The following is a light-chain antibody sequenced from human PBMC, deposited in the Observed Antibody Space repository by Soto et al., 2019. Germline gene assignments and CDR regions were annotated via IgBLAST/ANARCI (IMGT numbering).Light chain of an antibody. V-gene: IGKV3-20*01. CDR1: QSVSNNY. J-gene: IGKJ1*01. CDR2: GAS. CDR3: QHYNSFSRT. Sequence: IVLTQSPGTLSLSPGERSTLSCKAGQSVSNNYLAWYQQQPGQAPRLLIYGASNRATGIPDRCSGSGAGTDFTLTITRLMPDDFETYYCQHYNSFSRTFGQGTKVDIK.